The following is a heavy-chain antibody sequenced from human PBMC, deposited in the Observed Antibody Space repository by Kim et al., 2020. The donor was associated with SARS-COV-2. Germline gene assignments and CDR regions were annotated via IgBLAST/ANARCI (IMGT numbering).Heavy chain of an antibody. CDR2: IYSGGGT. V-gene: IGHV3-53*04. D-gene: IGHD4-17*01. CDR1: GFTVSSYY. J-gene: IGHJ4*02. CDR3: ARDYGDFYFDY. Sequence: GGSLRLSCAASGFTVSSYYMSWVRQAPGKGLEWVSVIYSGGGTYYADAAEGRFTISRHNSKNTLYLQMNSLRAEDTAVYYCARDYGDFYFDYWGQRTLVTVSS.